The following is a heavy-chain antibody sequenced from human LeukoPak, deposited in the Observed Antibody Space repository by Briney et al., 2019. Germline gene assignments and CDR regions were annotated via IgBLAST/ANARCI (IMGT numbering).Heavy chain of an antibody. D-gene: IGHD1-26*01. J-gene: IGHJ2*01. V-gene: IGHV3-30*02. CDR1: GFTFSSYG. CDR3: AKGGSWGYWYFDL. CDR2: IRYDGSNK. Sequence: HPGGSLRLSCAASGFTFSSYGMHWVRQAPGKGLEWVAFIRYDGSNKYYADSVKGRFTISRDNSKNTLYLQMNSLRAEDTAVYYCAKGGSWGYWYFDLWGRGTLVTVSS.